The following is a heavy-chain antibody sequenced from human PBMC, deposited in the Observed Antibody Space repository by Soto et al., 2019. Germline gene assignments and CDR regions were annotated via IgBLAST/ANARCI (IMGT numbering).Heavy chain of an antibody. CDR2: ISAYNGNT. J-gene: IGHJ4*02. CDR1: GYTFTSYG. CDR3: ARDSRPGYSYGYAY. Sequence: ASVKVSCKASGYTFTSYGISWVRQAPGQGLEWMGWISAYNGNTNYAQKLLGRVTMTTDTSTSTAYMELRSLRSDDTAVYYCARDSRPGYSYGYAYWGQGTLVTVSS. D-gene: IGHD5-18*01. V-gene: IGHV1-18*04.